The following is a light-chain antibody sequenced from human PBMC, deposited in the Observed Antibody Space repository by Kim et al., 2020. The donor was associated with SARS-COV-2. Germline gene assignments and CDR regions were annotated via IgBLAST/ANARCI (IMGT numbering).Light chain of an antibody. CDR3: QPYGSSPLIT. CDR2: GAS. Sequence: PGDRPSISRRASQRLSSHHFACYQHKPGQRPRLLLYGASTRATGVPDRFSGSGSGTDFTLTITRLEPEDSAVYHCQPYGSSPLITFGQGTRLEIK. J-gene: IGKJ5*01. V-gene: IGKV3-20*01. CDR1: QRLSSHH.